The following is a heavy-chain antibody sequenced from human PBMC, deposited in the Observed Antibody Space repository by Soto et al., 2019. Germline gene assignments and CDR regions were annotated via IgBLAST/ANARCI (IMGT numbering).Heavy chain of an antibody. CDR2: VIPIFDTT. D-gene: IGHD5-12*01. J-gene: IGHJ4*02. V-gene: IGHV1-69*01. CDR1: GGTFSSYE. CDR3: ATTGDGYNFDF. Sequence: QMQLVQSGAEVKKPGSSVKVSCKSSGGTFSSYEVNWVRQAPGQGLEWVGGVIPIFDTTKYAPKFQGRIAISADQSTTMSYIELSSLRSEDTAVYFCATTGDGYNFDFWGQGTPVTVSS.